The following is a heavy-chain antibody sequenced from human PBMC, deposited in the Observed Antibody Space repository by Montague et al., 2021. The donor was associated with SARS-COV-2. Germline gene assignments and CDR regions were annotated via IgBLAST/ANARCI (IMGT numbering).Heavy chain of an antibody. Sequence: SETLSLTCTVSGGSISRYYWSWIRQPPGQGLEWIAYISESGSPNYNPSLSSRVTVSVDTSKSQFSLKLTSVTAADTALYYCARHRIYLGVPWWGEGTLVTVSS. CDR1: GGSISRYY. CDR2: ISESGSP. D-gene: IGHD3-16*01. CDR3: ARHRIYLGVPW. J-gene: IGHJ4*02. V-gene: IGHV4-59*08.